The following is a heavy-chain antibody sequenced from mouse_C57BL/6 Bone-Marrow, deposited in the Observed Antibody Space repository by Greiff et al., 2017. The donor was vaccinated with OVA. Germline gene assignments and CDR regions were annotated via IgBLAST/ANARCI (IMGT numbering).Heavy chain of an antibody. CDR3: ARGGTSPFAY. CDR2: INPSTGGT. Sequence: EVQLKESGPELVKPGASVKISCKASGYSFTGYYMNWVKQSPEKSLEWIGEINPSTGGTTYNQKFKAKATLTVDKSSSTAYMQLKSLTSEDSAVYYGARGGTSPFAYWGQGTLVTVSA. D-gene: IGHD4-1*01. V-gene: IGHV1-42*01. CDR1: GYSFTGYY. J-gene: IGHJ3*01.